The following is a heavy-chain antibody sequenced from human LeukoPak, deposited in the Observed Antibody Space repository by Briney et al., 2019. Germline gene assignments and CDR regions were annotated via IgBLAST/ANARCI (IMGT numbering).Heavy chain of an antibody. CDR3: ASVSAAPVAVAGLDV. V-gene: IGHV3-23*01. CDR2: ISGSGGST. Sequence: GGSLRLSCAASGFTFTNYAMSWVRQGPGKGLEWVSTISGSGGSTYYADSVKGRVTISTDNSKNTLYLQMNSLRAEDPAVYYCASVSAAPVAVAGLDVWGQGTTVTVSS. J-gene: IGHJ6*02. D-gene: IGHD6-19*01. CDR1: GFTFTNYA.